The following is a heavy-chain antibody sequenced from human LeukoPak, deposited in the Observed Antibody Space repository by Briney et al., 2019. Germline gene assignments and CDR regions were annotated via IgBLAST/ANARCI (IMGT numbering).Heavy chain of an antibody. CDR2: IYYSGST. V-gene: IGHV4-59*01. CDR1: GDSISTYY. J-gene: IGHJ4*02. CDR3: ARDYCNGGSCYSYFDY. Sequence: SETLSLTCTVSGDSISTYYWSWIRQPPGKGLEWIGYIYYSGSTNYYPSLKSRVTISVDTSKNQFSLKLSSVTAADTAVYYCARDYCNGGSCYSYFDYWGQGTLVTVSS. D-gene: IGHD2-15*01.